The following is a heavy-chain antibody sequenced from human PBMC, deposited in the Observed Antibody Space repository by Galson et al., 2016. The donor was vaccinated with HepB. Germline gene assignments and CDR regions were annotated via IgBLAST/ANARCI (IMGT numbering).Heavy chain of an antibody. CDR2: ITSYNGNT. V-gene: IGHV1-18*01. J-gene: IGHJ4*02. CDR1: GYNLASYG. D-gene: IGHD3-10*01. CDR3: ARNLGFGEFDC. Sequence: SVKVSCKASGYNLASYGIFWVRQAPGQGLEWMGWITSYNGNTNYAQKFQGRVTMTTDTSTSTTYMELTSLRSDDTAVYYCARNLGFGEFDCWGQGTLVIVSS.